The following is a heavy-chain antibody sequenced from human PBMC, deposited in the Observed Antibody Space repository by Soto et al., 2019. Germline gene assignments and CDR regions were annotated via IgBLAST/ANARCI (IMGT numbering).Heavy chain of an antibody. Sequence: SETLSLTCTVSGGSISSYYWSWIRQPPGKGLEWIGYIYYSGSTNYNPSLKSRVTISVDTSKNQFSLKLSSVTAADTAVYYCARDGRYSSSWPDYWGQGTLVTVSS. V-gene: IGHV4-59*01. CDR3: ARDGRYSSSWPDY. CDR2: IYYSGST. CDR1: GGSISSYY. J-gene: IGHJ4*02. D-gene: IGHD6-13*01.